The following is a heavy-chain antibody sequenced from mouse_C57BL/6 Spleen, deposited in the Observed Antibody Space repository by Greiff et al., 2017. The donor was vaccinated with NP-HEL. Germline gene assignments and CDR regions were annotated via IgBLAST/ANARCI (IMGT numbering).Heavy chain of an antibody. CDR1: GFNFNDYY. D-gene: IGHD1-1*01. CDR3: ASNYGRSWDWYFDV. J-gene: IGHJ1*03. CDR2: IDPADGET. Sequence: VQLQESGAELVKPGASVKLSCTASGFNFNDYYMHWVKQRTVQGLEWIGRIDPADGETKYAPKLQGKTTIAADKSSNTAYLQLSSLTSENTDVYYWASNYGRSWDWYFDVWGKVTTLTVTS. V-gene: IGHV14-2*01.